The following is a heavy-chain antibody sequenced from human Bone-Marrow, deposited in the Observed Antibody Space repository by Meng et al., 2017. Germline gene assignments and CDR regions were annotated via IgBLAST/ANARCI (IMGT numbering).Heavy chain of an antibody. V-gene: IGHV4-34*01. Sequence: HVQLQRWGAGLFKPSETLSLTCAVSGGSFSGYYWTWIRQPPGKGLEWIGEINHSGSSNYNPSLKSRVTLSADTPERQFSLKLSSVTAADTAVYYCARGRRIVGATFRLFNYWGQGTLVTVSS. CDR3: ARGRRIVGATFRLFNY. D-gene: IGHD1-26*01. J-gene: IGHJ4*02. CDR1: GGSFSGYY. CDR2: INHSGSS.